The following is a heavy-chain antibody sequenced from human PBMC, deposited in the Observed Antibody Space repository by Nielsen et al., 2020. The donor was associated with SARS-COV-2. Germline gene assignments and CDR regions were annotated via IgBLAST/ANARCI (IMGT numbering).Heavy chain of an antibody. CDR2: IYYSGNT. D-gene: IGHD7-27*01. CDR3: ARDDDNWGSLAY. J-gene: IGHJ4*02. Sequence: SETLSLTCAVSGSSITTYYWHWIRQSPGKGLEWIGYIYYSGNTNYNPSLKSRVTISVDTSKNQFSLKLSSVTAADTAVYYCARDDDNWGSLAYWGQGTLVTVSS. CDR1: GSSITTYY. V-gene: IGHV4-59*13.